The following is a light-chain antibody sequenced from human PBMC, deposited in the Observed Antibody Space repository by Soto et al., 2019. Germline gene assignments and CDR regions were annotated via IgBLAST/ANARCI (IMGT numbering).Light chain of an antibody. Sequence: EIVFTQSPGTLSLSPGERATLSCRASQSVSSSYLAWYQQKPGQAPRVLIYGASSRATGIPDRFGGSGSGTDFTLTISRLEPEDFAVYYCQQHGSSPITFGQGTRLEIK. J-gene: IGKJ5*01. V-gene: IGKV3-20*01. CDR1: QSVSSSY. CDR2: GAS. CDR3: QQHGSSPIT.